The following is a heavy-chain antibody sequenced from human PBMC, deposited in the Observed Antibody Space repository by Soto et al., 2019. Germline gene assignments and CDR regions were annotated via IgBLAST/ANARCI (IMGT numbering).Heavy chain of an antibody. CDR1: GFDFNRSG. J-gene: IGHJ2*01. V-gene: IGHV3-30*03. CDR2: ISSDGSAK. CDR3: ARALTASGHGWYFDL. Sequence: QVQLVESGGGVVQPGRSLRLSCAASGFDFNRSGMHWARQAPGKRLEWVAAISSDGSAKFHADTVKGRLTISRDNSKNTLYLQMESLRSEDTAVYYCARALTASGHGWYFDLWGRGSLVTVSS. D-gene: IGHD6-13*01.